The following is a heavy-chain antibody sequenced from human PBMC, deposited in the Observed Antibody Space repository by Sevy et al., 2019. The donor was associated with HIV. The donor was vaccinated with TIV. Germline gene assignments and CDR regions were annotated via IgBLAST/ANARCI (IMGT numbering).Heavy chain of an antibody. CDR1: GFTFSSYA. Sequence: GGSLRLSCAASGFTFSSYAMSWVRQAPGNGLEWVSAISGSGGSTYYADSVKGRFTISRDNSKNTLYLQMNSLRAEDTAVYYCAKGHSGSYHHYYYYYYMDVWGKGTSVTVSS. V-gene: IGHV3-23*01. CDR2: ISGSGGST. D-gene: IGHD1-26*01. CDR3: AKGHSGSYHHYYYYYYMDV. J-gene: IGHJ6*03.